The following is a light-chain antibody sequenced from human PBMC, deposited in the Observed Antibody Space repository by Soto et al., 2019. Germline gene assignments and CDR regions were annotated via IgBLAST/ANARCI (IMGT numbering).Light chain of an antibody. J-gene: IGLJ3*02. CDR3: ATWDDSLSGWV. CDR1: SSNIGSNS. V-gene: IGLV1-47*01. Sequence: QSVLIQPPSASGTPGQRVTISCSGRSSNIGSNSVYWYQQLPGTAPKLLISRNNERPSGVPDRFSGSKSGTSASLAISGLRSEDETDYYCATWDDSLSGWVFGGGTKVTVL. CDR2: RNN.